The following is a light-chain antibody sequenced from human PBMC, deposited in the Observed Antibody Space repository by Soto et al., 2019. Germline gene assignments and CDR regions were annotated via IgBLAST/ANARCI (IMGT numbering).Light chain of an antibody. CDR3: QQYGASTWT. V-gene: IGKV3D-20*02. CDR1: QSVPNSR. Sequence: EILLTQSPDTLSLSPGERATLSCRSSQSVPNSRLAWYQQKPGQAPSLVISDTSIRATGIPDRLSGSGSGTDFSLIIGRLEPEDFAVYIGQQYGASTWTFGQGTKV. J-gene: IGKJ1*01. CDR2: DTS.